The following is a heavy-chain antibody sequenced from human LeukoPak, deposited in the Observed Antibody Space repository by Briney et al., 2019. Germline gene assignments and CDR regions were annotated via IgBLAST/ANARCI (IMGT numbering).Heavy chain of an antibody. J-gene: IGHJ3*02. V-gene: IGHV3-48*04. D-gene: IGHD1-7*01. CDR1: GFTFSSYS. Sequence: GGSLRLSCAASGFTFSSYSMNWVRQAPGKGLEWVSYISSSGGRIYYADSVKGRFTISRDNAKNSLYLQMNSLRAEDTALYYCARDELRTGAFDIWGQGTMVTVSS. CDR2: ISSSGGRI. CDR3: ARDELRTGAFDI.